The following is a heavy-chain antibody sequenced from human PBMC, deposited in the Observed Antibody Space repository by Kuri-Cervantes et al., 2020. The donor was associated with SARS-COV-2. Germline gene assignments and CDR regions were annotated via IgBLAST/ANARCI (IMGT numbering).Heavy chain of an antibody. CDR1: GFTFSSYA. J-gene: IGHJ4*02. Sequence: GESLKISCAASGFTFSSYAMNWVRQAPGKGLEWVAVISYDGSNKYYADSVKGRFTISRDNSKNTPYLQMNSLRAEDTAVYYCAREEYSSSWSAVDFDYWGQGTLVTVSS. CDR2: ISYDGSNK. V-gene: IGHV3-30*03. CDR3: AREEYSSSWSAVDFDY. D-gene: IGHD6-13*01.